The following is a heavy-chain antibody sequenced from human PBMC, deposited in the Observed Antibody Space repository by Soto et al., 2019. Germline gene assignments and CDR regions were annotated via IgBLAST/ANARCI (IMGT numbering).Heavy chain of an antibody. D-gene: IGHD6-19*01. Sequence: GGSLRLSCAASGFTFSSYAMSWVRQAPGKGLEWVSAISGSGGSTYYADSVKGRFTISRDNSKNTLYLQMNSLRAEDTAVYYCAKDLRLIAVADAVPFDYWGQGTLVTVSS. CDR3: AKDLRLIAVADAVPFDY. V-gene: IGHV3-23*01. CDR2: ISGSGGST. CDR1: GFTFSSYA. J-gene: IGHJ4*02.